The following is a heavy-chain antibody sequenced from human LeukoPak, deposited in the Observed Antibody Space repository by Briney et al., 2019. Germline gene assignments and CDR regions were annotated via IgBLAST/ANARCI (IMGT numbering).Heavy chain of an antibody. V-gene: IGHV1-46*01. CDR3: ARVWRASYGGNLDFDY. Sequence: ASVKVSCKASGYTFTSYYMHWVRQAHGQGLEWMGIINPSGGSTSYAQKFQGRVTMTRDTSTSTVYMELSSLRSEDTAVYYCARVWRASYGGNLDFDYWGQGTLVTVSS. CDR1: GYTFTSYY. D-gene: IGHD4-23*01. J-gene: IGHJ4*02. CDR2: INPSGGST.